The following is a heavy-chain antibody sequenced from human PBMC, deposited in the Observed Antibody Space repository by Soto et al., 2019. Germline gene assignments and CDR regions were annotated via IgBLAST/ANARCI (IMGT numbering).Heavy chain of an antibody. J-gene: IGHJ5*02. CDR3: ARMGTGTTSFDP. CDR1: GFSLSTSGMC. Sequence: GSGPTLVNPTQTLTLTCTFSGFSLSTSGMCVSWIRQPPGKALEWLARIDWDDDKYYSTSLKTRLTISKDTSKNQVVLTMTNMEPVDTATYYCARMGTGTTSFDPWGQGTLVTVSS. V-gene: IGHV2-70*11. CDR2: IDWDDDK. D-gene: IGHD1-1*01.